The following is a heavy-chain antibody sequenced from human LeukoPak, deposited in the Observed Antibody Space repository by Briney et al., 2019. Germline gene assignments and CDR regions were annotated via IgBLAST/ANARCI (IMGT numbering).Heavy chain of an antibody. CDR1: GFTFSSYW. Sequence: GGSLRLSCAASGFTFSSYWMSWVRQAPGKGLEWVANIKQDGSEKYYVDSVKGRFTISRDNAKNSLYLQMNSLRAEDTAVYYCARDSQGKSSGWYGDNYWGQGTLVTVSS. V-gene: IGHV3-7*01. D-gene: IGHD6-19*01. J-gene: IGHJ4*02. CDR2: IKQDGSEK. CDR3: ARDSQGKSSGWYGDNY.